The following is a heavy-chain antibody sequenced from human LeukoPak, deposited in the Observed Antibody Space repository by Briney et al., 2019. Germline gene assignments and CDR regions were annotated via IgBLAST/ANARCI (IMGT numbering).Heavy chain of an antibody. D-gene: IGHD5-24*01. V-gene: IGHV3-21*01. CDR3: ARGLGGMATNDYYYYYGMDV. Sequence: PGGSLRLSCAASGFTFSSYSMNWVRQAPGKGLEWVSSISSSSSYIYYADSVKGRFTISRDNAKNSLYLQMNSLRAEDTAVYYCARGLGGMATNDYYYYYGMDVWGQGTAVTVSS. J-gene: IGHJ6*02. CDR2: ISSSSSYI. CDR1: GFTFSSYS.